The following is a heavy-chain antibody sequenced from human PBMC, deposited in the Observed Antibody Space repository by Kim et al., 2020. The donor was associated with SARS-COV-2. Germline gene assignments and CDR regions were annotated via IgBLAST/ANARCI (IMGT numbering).Heavy chain of an antibody. J-gene: IGHJ6*02. CDR2: ISSSSSTI. Sequence: GGSLRLSCAASGFTFSSYSMNWVRQAPGKGLEWVSYISSSSSTIYYADSVKGRFTISRDNAKNSLYLQMNSLRAEDTAVYYCARDYYGSGSYFDLYYYYGMDVWGQGTTVTVSS. CDR3: ARDYYGSGSYFDLYYYYGMDV. CDR1: GFTFSSYS. V-gene: IGHV3-48*04. D-gene: IGHD3-10*01.